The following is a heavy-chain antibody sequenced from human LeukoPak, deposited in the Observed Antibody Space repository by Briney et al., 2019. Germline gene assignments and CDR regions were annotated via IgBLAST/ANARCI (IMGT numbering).Heavy chain of an antibody. CDR3: ARRSCSGGSCYPIVDH. Sequence: GGSLRLSCAASGFTLTTYWMTWVRQAPGKGLEWVANIRQDGSEKSYVDSVKGRFIISRDTAKDSLYLQMNSLRVEDTAVYYCARRSCSGGSCYPIVDHWGQGTLVTVSS. CDR1: GFTLTTYW. D-gene: IGHD2-15*01. J-gene: IGHJ4*02. CDR2: IRQDGSEK. V-gene: IGHV3-7*01.